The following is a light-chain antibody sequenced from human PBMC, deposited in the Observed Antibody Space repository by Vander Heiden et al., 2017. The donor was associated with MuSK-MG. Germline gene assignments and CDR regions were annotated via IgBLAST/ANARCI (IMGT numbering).Light chain of an antibody. V-gene: IGLV1-51*02. CDR1: SSNIGNNY. J-gene: IGLJ2*01. Sequence: QSVLTKPPSVSAAPGPKVTISCSGSSSNIGNNYVSWYQQLPGTAPKLLIYENNKRPSGIPDRFSGSKSGTSATLGITGLQTGDEADYYCGTWDSSLSAVVFGGGTKLTVL. CDR3: GTWDSSLSAVV. CDR2: ENN.